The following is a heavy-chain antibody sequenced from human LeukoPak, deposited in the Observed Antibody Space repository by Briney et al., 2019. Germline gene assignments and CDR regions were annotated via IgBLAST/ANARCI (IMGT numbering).Heavy chain of an antibody. V-gene: IGHV3-15*01. CDR3: PPTRGYSGNWFDP. D-gene: IGHD2-21*01. Sequence: GGSLRLSCAASGFTFSRYAMSWGRHAPGKGLEWVGRIKSKTDGGTTDYAAPVKGRFTISRDDSKNTLYLQMNSLKTEDTAVYYCPPTRGYSGNWFDPWGQGTLVTVSS. CDR1: GFTFSRYA. CDR2: IKSKTDGGTT. J-gene: IGHJ5*02.